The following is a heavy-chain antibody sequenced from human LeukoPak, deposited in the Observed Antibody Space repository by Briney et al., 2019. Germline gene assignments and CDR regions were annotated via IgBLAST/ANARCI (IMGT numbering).Heavy chain of an antibody. D-gene: IGHD2-2*01. Sequence: SETLSLTCTVSGGSISSYYWSWIRQPPGKGLEWIGYIYTSGSTNYNPSLKSRVTISVDTSKNQFSLKLSSVTAADTAVYYCAGYCSSTSCYARSWFDPWGQGTLVTVSS. V-gene: IGHV4-4*09. CDR2: IYTSGST. CDR3: AGYCSSTSCYARSWFDP. J-gene: IGHJ5*02. CDR1: GGSISSYY.